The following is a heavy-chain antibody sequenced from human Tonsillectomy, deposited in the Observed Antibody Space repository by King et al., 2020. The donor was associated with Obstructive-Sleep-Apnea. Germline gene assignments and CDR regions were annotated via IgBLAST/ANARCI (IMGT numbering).Heavy chain of an antibody. CDR2: TYYRSKWYN. CDR3: AREDILTGFFPDAFDI. D-gene: IGHD3-9*01. J-gene: IGHJ3*02. CDR1: GDSVSSYSTA. V-gene: IGHV6-1*01. Sequence: VQLQQSGPGLVKPSQTLSLTCVISGDSVSSYSTAWNWIRQSPSRGLEWLGRTYYRSKWYNDYAVSVKSRITINPDTSKNQFSLQLNSVTPEDTAVYYCAREDILTGFFPDAFDIWGQGTMVTVSS.